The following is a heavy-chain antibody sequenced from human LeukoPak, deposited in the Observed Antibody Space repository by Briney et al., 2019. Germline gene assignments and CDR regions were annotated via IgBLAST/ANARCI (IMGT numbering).Heavy chain of an antibody. J-gene: IGHJ1*01. CDR3: ARDLSSQIVGAPALGYFQH. Sequence: ASVKVSCKASGYTFTSYGISWVRQAPGQGLEWMGWINPNSGGTNYAQKFQGRVTMTRDTSISTAYMELSRLRSDDTAVYYCARDLSSQIVGAPALGYFQHWGQGTLVTVSS. CDR1: GYTFTSYG. CDR2: INPNSGGT. V-gene: IGHV1-2*02. D-gene: IGHD1-26*01.